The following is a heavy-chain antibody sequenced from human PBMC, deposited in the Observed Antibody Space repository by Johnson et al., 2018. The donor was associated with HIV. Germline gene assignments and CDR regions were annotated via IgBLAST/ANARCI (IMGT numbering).Heavy chain of an antibody. V-gene: IGHV3-30-3*01. D-gene: IGHD6-25*01. J-gene: IGHJ3*01. CDR3: ARDGPSAAV. CDR1: GFTFSRYA. Sequence: QVPSVESGGGVVQPGRSPRLSCSASGFTFSRYAMHWVRQAPGKGLEWVAVISYAGSNKYYADSVKGRFTISSDNSKNTLFLLMNSLRAEDTAVYYCARDGPSAAVWGQGTMVTVSS. CDR2: ISYAGSNK.